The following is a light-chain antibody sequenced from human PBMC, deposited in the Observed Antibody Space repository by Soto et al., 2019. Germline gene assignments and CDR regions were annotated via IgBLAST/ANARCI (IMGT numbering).Light chain of an antibody. CDR1: SSDVGAYNY. J-gene: IGLJ2*01. V-gene: IGLV2-14*01. CDR2: EVS. CDR3: TSYTTSSTVA. Sequence: QSVLTQPASVSGSPGQSITISCTGTSSDVGAYNYVSWYQQHPGKAPKLLIYEVSNRPSGVSNRFSGSKSGNTASLTISGLQAVDEADYYCTSYTTSSTVAFGGGTQLTVL.